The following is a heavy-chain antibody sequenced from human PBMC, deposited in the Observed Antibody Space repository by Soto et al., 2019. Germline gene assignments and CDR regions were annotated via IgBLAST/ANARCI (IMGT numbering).Heavy chain of an antibody. J-gene: IGHJ6*02. Sequence: ASVKVSCKASGYTFTSYGISWVRQAPGQGLEWMGWISAYNGNTNYAQKLQGRVTMTTDTSTSTAYMELRSLRSDDTAVYYCARAYTDSSSWDPLGYYYYYGMYVWGQGTTVTVSS. CDR3: ARAYTDSSSWDPLGYYYYYGMYV. V-gene: IGHV1-18*01. D-gene: IGHD6-13*01. CDR2: ISAYNGNT. CDR1: GYTFTSYG.